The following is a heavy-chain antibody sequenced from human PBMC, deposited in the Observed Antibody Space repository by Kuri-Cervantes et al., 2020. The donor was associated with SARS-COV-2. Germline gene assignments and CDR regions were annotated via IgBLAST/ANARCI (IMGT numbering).Heavy chain of an antibody. J-gene: IGHJ4*02. CDR3: AKDRVGVQDF. CDR2: VWNDGSNT. Sequence: SLKFSCAASGFTFSSYGMHWVHQAPGKGLEWVEVVWNDGSNTYYPDSVKGRFTISRDNSKNTQYLHMKSLSSEDTAMYYGAKDRVGVQDFWGQGTLVTVSS. V-gene: IGHV3-30*18. CDR1: GFTFSSYG. D-gene: IGHD2-21*01.